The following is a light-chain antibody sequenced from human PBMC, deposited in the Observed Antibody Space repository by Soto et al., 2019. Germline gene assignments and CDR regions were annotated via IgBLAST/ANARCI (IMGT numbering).Light chain of an antibody. J-gene: IGLJ1*01. V-gene: IGLV2-14*01. Sequence: ALTQPASVSGSPGQSITISCTGTSSDVGGYNYVSWYQHHPGKAPKLMIYEVSNRPSGVSNRFSGSKSGNTASLTISGLQAEDEADYYCTSYTTSSTPCVFGTGTKLTVL. CDR2: EVS. CDR3: TSYTTSSTPCV. CDR1: SSDVGGYNY.